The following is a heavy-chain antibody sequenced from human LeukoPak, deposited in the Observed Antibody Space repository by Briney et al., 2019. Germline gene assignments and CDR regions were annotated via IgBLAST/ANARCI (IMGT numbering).Heavy chain of an antibody. Sequence: PGGSLRLSCSASGFRFITSGMHWVRQAPGKGLEWVSFIRFDGSDEDHGDYVKGRFTISRDNSKNTMYLQMNSLRAEDTAVYYCAKEVTYCSSSSCNDAFDVWGRGTMVIVSS. V-gene: IGHV3-30*02. CDR3: AKEVTYCSSSSCNDAFDV. D-gene: IGHD2-2*01. CDR2: IRFDGSDE. CDR1: GFRFITSG. J-gene: IGHJ3*01.